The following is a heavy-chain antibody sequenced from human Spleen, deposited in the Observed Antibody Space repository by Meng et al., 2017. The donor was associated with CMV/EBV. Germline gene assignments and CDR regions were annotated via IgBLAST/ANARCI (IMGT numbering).Heavy chain of an antibody. D-gene: IGHD6-13*01. CDR3: ARAPSSWTGYYGMDV. J-gene: IGHJ6*02. V-gene: IGHV4-61*01. CDR2: IYYTGST. CDR1: GGSVSTDRYY. Sequence: SETLSLTCTVPGGSVSTDRYYWSWIRRPPGKGLEWIGYIYYTGSTTYNPSLQSPVTMSVDTSKNQFSLKLRSVTAADTAVYYCARAPSSWTGYYGMDVWGQGTTVTVSS.